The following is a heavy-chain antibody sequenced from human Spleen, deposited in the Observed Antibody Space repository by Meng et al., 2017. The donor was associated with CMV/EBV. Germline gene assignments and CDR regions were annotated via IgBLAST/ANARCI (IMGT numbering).Heavy chain of an antibody. Sequence: SETLSLTCTVSGGSITSYYWSWIRQPPGKGLEWIGYIYYRGTTNYNPSLKSRVTMSVDTSKNQFSLRLSSVTAADTAVYYCARSPDSSAGFDYWGQGTLVTVS. CDR1: GGSITSYY. J-gene: IGHJ4*02. D-gene: IGHD3-22*01. CDR3: ARSPDSSAGFDY. V-gene: IGHV4-59*01. CDR2: IYYRGTT.